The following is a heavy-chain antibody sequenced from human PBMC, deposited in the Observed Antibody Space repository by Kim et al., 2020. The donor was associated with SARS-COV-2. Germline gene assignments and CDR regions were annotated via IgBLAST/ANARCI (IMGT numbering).Heavy chain of an antibody. D-gene: IGHD3-9*01. Sequence: ASVKVSCKASGYTFTRYYMHWVRQAPGQGLEWMGIINPSGGSTSYAQKFQGRVTMTRDTSTSTVYMELSSLRSEDTAVYYCARERHLRYFDQREYYFDYWGQGTLVTVSS. V-gene: IGHV1-46*01. CDR3: ARERHLRYFDQREYYFDY. J-gene: IGHJ4*02. CDR2: INPSGGST. CDR1: GYTFTRYY.